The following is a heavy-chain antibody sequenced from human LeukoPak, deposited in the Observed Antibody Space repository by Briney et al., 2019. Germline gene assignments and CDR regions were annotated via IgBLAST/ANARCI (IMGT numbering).Heavy chain of an antibody. CDR2: INNSGRTI. CDR3: ARDLDWSFDY. Sequence: PGPSLIISCPASGFTFANHAMNLVRRAPGKGLEWIAYINNSGRTIYYADSMKGRLTISRDNAKSSLYLQVNSLRAEDTAIYYCARDLDWSFDYWGQGIQVTVSS. V-gene: IGHV3-48*03. J-gene: IGHJ4*02. D-gene: IGHD3-9*01. CDR1: GFTFANHA.